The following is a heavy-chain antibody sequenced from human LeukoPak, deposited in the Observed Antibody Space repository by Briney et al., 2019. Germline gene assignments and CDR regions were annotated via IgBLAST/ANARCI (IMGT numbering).Heavy chain of an antibody. CDR2: IIPILGIA. CDR1: GGTFTSYA. D-gene: IGHD6-13*01. Sequence: EASVKVSCKASGGTFTSYAISWVRQAPGQGLEWMGRIIPILGIANYAQKFQGRVTITADKSTSTAYMELSSLRSEDTAVYYCARVGSWYTDYWGQGTLVTVSS. V-gene: IGHV1-69*04. J-gene: IGHJ4*02. CDR3: ARVGSWYTDY.